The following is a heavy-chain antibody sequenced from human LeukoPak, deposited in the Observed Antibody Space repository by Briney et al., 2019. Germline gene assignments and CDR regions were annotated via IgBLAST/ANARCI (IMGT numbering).Heavy chain of an antibody. CDR3: ARGDSGYDYGFDN. D-gene: IGHD5-12*01. Sequence: SVKVSCKASGGTFSSHAISWVRQAPGQGLEWVGGIIPIFGTTNYAQKIQGRVTITTDESTSTGYMELRSLRSDDTAVYYCARGDSGYDYGFDNWGQGTLVTVSS. V-gene: IGHV1-69*05. J-gene: IGHJ4*02. CDR1: GGTFSSHA. CDR2: IIPIFGTT.